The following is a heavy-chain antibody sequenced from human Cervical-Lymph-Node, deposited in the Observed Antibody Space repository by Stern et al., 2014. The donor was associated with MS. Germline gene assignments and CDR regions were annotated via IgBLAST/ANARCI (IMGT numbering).Heavy chain of an antibody. J-gene: IGHJ6*02. CDR3: AKDSQSRTTYHYYGMDV. Sequence: VQLVESGGGVVQPGRSLRLSCAASGFIFRTYGMHWVRQAPGKGLEWVAVISYDGTDTYSADSVKGRFTISRDNSKNTLYLQMNSLKTEDTAVYYCAKDSQSRTTYHYYGMDVWGQGTTVAVSS. V-gene: IGHV3-30*18. CDR2: ISYDGTDT. CDR1: GFIFRTYG. D-gene: IGHD1-1*01.